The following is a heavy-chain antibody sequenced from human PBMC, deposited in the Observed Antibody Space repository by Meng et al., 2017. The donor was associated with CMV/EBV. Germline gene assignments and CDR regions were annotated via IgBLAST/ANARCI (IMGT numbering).Heavy chain of an antibody. V-gene: IGHV1-69*12. CDR2: IIPIFGTA. CDR3: ARIYDSSGYYNYYFDY. J-gene: IGHJ4*02. D-gene: IGHD3-22*01. Sequence: QVQLGQFGARGKKPGSSVKVSCKASGGTFSSYAISWVRQAPGQGLEWMGGIIPIFGTANYAQKFQGRVTITADESTSTAYMELSSLRSEDTAVYYCARIYDSSGYYNYYFDYWGQGTLVTVSS. CDR1: GGTFSSYA.